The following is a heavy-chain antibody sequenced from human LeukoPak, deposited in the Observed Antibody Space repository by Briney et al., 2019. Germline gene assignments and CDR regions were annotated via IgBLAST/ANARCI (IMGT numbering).Heavy chain of an antibody. CDR3: ARVRRYYYNSSRSFDY. CDR1: GGSISSSSYY. D-gene: IGHD3-22*01. Sequence: SETLSLTCTVSGGSISSSSYYWGWIRQPPGKGLEWIGSIYYSGSTYYNPSLKSRVTISVDTSKNQFSLKLGSVTAADTAGYYCARVRRYYYNSSRSFDYWGQGTLVTVSS. V-gene: IGHV4-39*07. CDR2: IYYSGST. J-gene: IGHJ4*02.